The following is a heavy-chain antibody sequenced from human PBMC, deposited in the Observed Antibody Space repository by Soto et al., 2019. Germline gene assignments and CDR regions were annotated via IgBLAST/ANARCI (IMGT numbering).Heavy chain of an antibody. CDR3: ATSSLTIFGTPVWFDA. CDR2: IDYSGST. D-gene: IGHD3-3*01. Sequence: QVQLQESGPGLVKPSETLSLTCTVSGGSISSYYWSWIRQPPGKGLEWIGYIDYSGSTNYNPSPKTPGTTSVETSKTRFPRKLSSVTPADTAVYSCATSSLTIFGTPVWFDAWGQGTLVTVSS. V-gene: IGHV4-59*01. J-gene: IGHJ5*02. CDR1: GGSISSYY.